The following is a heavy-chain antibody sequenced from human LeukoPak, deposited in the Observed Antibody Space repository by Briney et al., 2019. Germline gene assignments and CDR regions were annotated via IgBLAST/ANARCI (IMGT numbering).Heavy chain of an antibody. CDR1: GYTFTSYG. CDR2: ISAYNGDT. Sequence: ASVKVSCKASGYTFTSYGISWVRQAPGQGLEWMGWISAYNGDTNYAQKLQGRVTMTTDTSTSTAYMELRSLRSDDTAVYYCARAATPYDSSGYYNYFDYWGQGTLVTVSS. J-gene: IGHJ4*02. D-gene: IGHD3-22*01. V-gene: IGHV1-18*01. CDR3: ARAATPYDSSGYYNYFDY.